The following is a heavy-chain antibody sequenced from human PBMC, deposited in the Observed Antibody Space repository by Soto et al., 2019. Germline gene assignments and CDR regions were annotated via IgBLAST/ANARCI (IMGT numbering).Heavy chain of an antibody. D-gene: IGHD4-17*01. CDR3: ATKGKTTVTTRGYYYYMDV. CDR1: GYTLTELS. J-gene: IGHJ6*03. V-gene: IGHV1-24*01. CDR2: FDPEDGET. Sequence: GASVKVSCKVSGYTLTELSMHWVRQAPGKGLEWMGGFDPEDGETIYAQKFQGRVTMTEDTSTDTAYMELSSLRSEDTAVYYCATKGKTTVTTRGYYYYMDVWGEGTTVTVSS.